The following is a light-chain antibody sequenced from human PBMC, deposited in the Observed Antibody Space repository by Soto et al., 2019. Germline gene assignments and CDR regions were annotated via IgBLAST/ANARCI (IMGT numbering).Light chain of an antibody. CDR3: SSHSSSSAYYV. J-gene: IGLJ1*01. Sequence: QSALTQPASVSGSPGQSITISCTGTSSDIGYYDYVSWYQHHSGKAPKLIIYEVNNRPSGVSNRFSGSKSVNTASLTISGLQAEDEGDYYCSSHSSSSAYYVFGTGTKVTVL. CDR1: SSDIGYYDY. V-gene: IGLV2-14*01. CDR2: EVN.